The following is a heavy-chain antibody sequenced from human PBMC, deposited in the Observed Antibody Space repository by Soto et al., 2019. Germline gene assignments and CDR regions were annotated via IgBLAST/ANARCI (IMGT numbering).Heavy chain of an antibody. Sequence: GGSLRLSCAASGFSVRTIYMSWVRQAPGKGLEWVSVFESGGSIYYADSVKGRFIISRDYAKNTVYLQMNSLTVEDTAVYYCAKETAGAAYYYYGMDVWGQGTTVTVSS. D-gene: IGHD6-25*01. V-gene: IGHV3-53*01. CDR3: AKETAGAAYYYYGMDV. CDR1: GFSVRTIY. J-gene: IGHJ6*02. CDR2: FESGGSI.